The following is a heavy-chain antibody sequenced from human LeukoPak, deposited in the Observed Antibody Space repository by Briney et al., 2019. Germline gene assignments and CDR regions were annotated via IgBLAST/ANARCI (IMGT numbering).Heavy chain of an antibody. J-gene: IGHJ5*02. D-gene: IGHD1-1*01. CDR3: ARGRAYNWNDGWFDP. CDR1: GFTFSSYS. CDR2: ISSSSSYI. V-gene: IGHV3-21*01. Sequence: GGSLRLSCAASGFTFSSYSMNWVRQAPGRGLEWVSSISSSSSYIYYADSVKGRFTISRDNAKNSLYLQMNSLRAEDTAVYYCARGRAYNWNDGWFDPWGQGTLVTVSS.